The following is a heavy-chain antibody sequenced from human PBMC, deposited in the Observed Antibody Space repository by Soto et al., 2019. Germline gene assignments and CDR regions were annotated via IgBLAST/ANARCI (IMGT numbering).Heavy chain of an antibody. V-gene: IGHV4-59*01. CDR1: GGSISSYY. CDR3: AGGYSYDNWFDP. D-gene: IGHD5-18*01. Sequence: QVQLQESGPGLVKPSETLSLTCNVSGGSISSYYWSWIRQPPGKGLEWIGYIYYSGSTNYNPSLKSRVTISVDTSKNQFSLKLSSVTAADTAVYYCAGGYSYDNWFDPWGQGTLVTVSS. CDR2: IYYSGST. J-gene: IGHJ5*02.